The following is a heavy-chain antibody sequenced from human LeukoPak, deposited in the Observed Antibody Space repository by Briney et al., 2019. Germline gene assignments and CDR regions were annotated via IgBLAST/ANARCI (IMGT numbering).Heavy chain of an antibody. CDR2: IYNGGST. V-gene: IGHV3-66*02. CDR1: GFTVSSNY. Sequence: GGSLRLSCAASGFTVSSNYMSWVRQAPGKGLEWVSVIYNGGSTYYADSVKGRFTISIDNSKNTLYLQMNSLRAEDTAVYYCARVKGIAARGWFDPWGQGTLVTVSS. J-gene: IGHJ5*02. CDR3: ARVKGIAARGWFDP. D-gene: IGHD6-6*01.